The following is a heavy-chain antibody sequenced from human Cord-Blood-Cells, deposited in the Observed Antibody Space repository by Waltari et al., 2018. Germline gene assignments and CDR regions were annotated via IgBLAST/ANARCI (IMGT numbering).Heavy chain of an antibody. J-gene: IGHJ5*02. CDR2: INHSGST. CDR3: ARHGAGYCSSTSCYENWFDP. V-gene: IGHV4-34*01. CDR1: VGSFSVYY. Sequence: QVQLQQWGAGLLKPSETLSLTCAVYVGSFSVYYCSWIPQPPGKGLEWIGEINHSGSTNYNPSLKSRVTISVDTSKNQFSLKLSSVTAADTAVYYCARHGAGYCSSTSCYENWFDPWGQGTLVTVSS. D-gene: IGHD2-2*01.